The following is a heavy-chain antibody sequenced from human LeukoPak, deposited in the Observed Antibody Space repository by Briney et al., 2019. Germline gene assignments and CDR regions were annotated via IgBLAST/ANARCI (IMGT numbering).Heavy chain of an antibody. V-gene: IGHV3-66*02. Sequence: GGSLSLSCAASGFTVSSNYMSWVRQAPGKGLEWVSVIYSGGSTYYADSVKGRFTISRDNSKNTLYLQMNSLRAEDTAVYYCARQDYYDSSGGFDPWGQGTLVTVSS. CDR3: ARQDYYDSSGGFDP. CDR2: IYSGGST. CDR1: GFTVSSNY. D-gene: IGHD3-22*01. J-gene: IGHJ5*02.